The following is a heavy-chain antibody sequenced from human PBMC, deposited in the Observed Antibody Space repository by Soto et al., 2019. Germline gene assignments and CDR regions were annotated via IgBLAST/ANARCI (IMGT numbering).Heavy chain of an antibody. D-gene: IGHD4-17*01. CDR1: GGTFSTYA. CDR3: ARGGMTTVTTDY. V-gene: IGHV1-8*02. J-gene: IGHJ4*02. CDR2: MNPNSGNT. Sequence: ASVKVSCKAPGGTFSTYAISWVRQATGQGLEWMGWMNPNSGNTGYAQKFQGRVTMTRNTSISTAYMELSSLRSEDTAVYYCARGGMTTVTTDYWGQGTLVTVSS.